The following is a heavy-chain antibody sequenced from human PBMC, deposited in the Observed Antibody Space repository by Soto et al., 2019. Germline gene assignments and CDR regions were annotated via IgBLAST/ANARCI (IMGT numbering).Heavy chain of an antibody. J-gene: IGHJ3*02. V-gene: IGHV3-21*01. D-gene: IGHD6-13*01. CDR2: ISSSSSYI. CDR3: ARDRIAAATPLGAFDI. CDR1: EFPFSTYG. Sequence: SPRLSRTSAEFPFSTYGMNWIRQAPGKGLEWGSSISSSSSYIYYADSVKGRFTISRDNAKNSLYLQMNSLRAEDTAVYYCARDRIAAATPLGAFDICGQGTRVTVS.